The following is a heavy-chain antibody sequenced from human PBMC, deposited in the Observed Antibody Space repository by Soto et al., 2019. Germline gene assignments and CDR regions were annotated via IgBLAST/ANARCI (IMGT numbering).Heavy chain of an antibody. Sequence: GQSLPLSGTGSGYLFCRYWIGWVHQLHGKDREWMGIIYPGDSEIRYSPSFQGQVTISADTSISTAYLQWSSLKASDTAIYYCARRRGSGSDYYYNYGMGVWGQGTTVTVSS. CDR3: ARRRGSGSDYYYNYGMGV. V-gene: IGHV5-51*07. CDR2: IYPGDSEI. D-gene: IGHD1-26*01. J-gene: IGHJ6*02. CDR1: GYLFCRYW.